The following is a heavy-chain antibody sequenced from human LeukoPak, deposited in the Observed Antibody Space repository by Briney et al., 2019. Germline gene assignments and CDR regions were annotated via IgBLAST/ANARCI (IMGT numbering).Heavy chain of an antibody. CDR1: GYTFTGYY. J-gene: IGHJ4*02. CDR2: INANSGDT. V-gene: IGHV1-2*02. D-gene: IGHD3-22*01. CDR3: AREISGYSDY. Sequence: GASVKLSCKASGYTFTGYYMHWRRHAHAQGLEWMGWINANSGDTKYAQKFQGRVTMTRDTSISTAYMELSRLRSDDTAMYYCAREISGYSDYWGQGTLVTVSS.